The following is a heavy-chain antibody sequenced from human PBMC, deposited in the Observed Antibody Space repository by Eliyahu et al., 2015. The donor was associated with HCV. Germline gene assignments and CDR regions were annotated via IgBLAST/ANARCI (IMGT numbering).Heavy chain of an antibody. J-gene: IGHJ4*02. Sequence: QVQLVESGGGVVQPGRSLRLSCAASGFXFSSYAMHWVRPAPGKGLEWVAVISYDGSNKYYADSVKGRFTISRDNSKNTLYLQMNSLRAEDTAVYYCARSPTVRVNYFDYWGQGTLVTVSS. D-gene: IGHD4-17*01. CDR1: GFXFSSYA. CDR3: ARSPTVRVNYFDY. V-gene: IGHV3-30-3*01. CDR2: ISYDGSNK.